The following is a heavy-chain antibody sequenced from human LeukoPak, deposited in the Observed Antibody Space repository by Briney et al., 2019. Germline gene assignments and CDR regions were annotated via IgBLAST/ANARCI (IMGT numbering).Heavy chain of an antibody. Sequence: SETLSLTCAVSGGSISSSNWWSWVRQPPGKGLEWIGEIYHSGSTNYNPSLKSRVTISVDTSKNQFSLKLSSVTAADTAVYYCARSGGGSPFDYWGQGTLVTVSS. D-gene: IGHD3-16*01. V-gene: IGHV4-4*02. J-gene: IGHJ4*02. CDR1: GGSISSSNW. CDR2: IYHSGST. CDR3: ARSGGGSPFDY.